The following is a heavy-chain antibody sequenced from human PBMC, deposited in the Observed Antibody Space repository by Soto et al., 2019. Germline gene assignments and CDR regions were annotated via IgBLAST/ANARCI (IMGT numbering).Heavy chain of an antibody. J-gene: IGHJ4*02. CDR1: GFIFSKYS. V-gene: IGHV3-48*02. CDR2: ISSNSVTI. CDR3: AREDILGTRSFDY. D-gene: IGHD1-26*01. Sequence: GGSLRLSCGASGFIFSKYSMNWVRQAPGKGLEWLSYISSNSVTIYYADSVRGRFTIFRDNAKNSLYLQMNSLRDEDTAVYYCAREDILGTRSFDYWGQGALVTVSS.